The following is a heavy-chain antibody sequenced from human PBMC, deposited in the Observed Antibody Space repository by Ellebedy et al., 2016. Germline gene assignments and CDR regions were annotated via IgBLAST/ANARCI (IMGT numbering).Heavy chain of an antibody. CDR3: APRAIAAPK. CDR2: MRGDGAKT. CDR1: GLNFNTFF. J-gene: IGHJ4*02. D-gene: IGHD6-6*01. Sequence: GESLKISCTASGLNFNTFFMSWVRQAPGKGLEWVSTMRGDGAKTHLADSVKGRFTMSRDIPKNTVYLQMNSLRAEDTAVYYCAPRAIAAPKWGQGTLVTVSS. V-gene: IGHV3-23*01.